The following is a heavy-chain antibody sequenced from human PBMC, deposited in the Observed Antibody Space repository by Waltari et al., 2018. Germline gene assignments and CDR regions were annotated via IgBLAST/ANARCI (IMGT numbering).Heavy chain of an antibody. CDR1: GGSISTHF. V-gene: IGHV4-59*11. J-gene: IGHJ5*02. Sequence: QVQLQESGPGLVKPSETLSLICSVSGGSISTHFWGWIRQPPGKTLEWIGNIYSSGSTNYNPSLTSRVTISLDMSKKQFSLKLRSVSAADTAVYYCARASYGSGSSWFDPWGQGNLVTVSS. CDR2: IYSSGST. CDR3: ARASYGSGSSWFDP. D-gene: IGHD3-10*01.